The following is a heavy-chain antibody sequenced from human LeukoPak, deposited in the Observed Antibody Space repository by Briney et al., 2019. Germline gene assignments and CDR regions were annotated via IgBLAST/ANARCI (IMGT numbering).Heavy chain of an antibody. J-gene: IGHJ4*02. Sequence: GGSLRLSCAASGFTFSSYEMNWVRQAPGKGLEWVSYISSSGSTIYYADSVKGRFTISRDNSKNTLYLQMNSLRAEDTAVYYCAKVPGGFSYEYYFDFWGQGTLVTVSS. CDR1: GFTFSSYE. V-gene: IGHV3-48*03. CDR2: ISSSGSTI. CDR3: AKVPGGFSYEYYFDF. D-gene: IGHD5-18*01.